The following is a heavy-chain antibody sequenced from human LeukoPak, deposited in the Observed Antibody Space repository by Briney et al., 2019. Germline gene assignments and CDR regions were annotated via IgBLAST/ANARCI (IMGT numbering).Heavy chain of an antibody. V-gene: IGHV3-21*01. J-gene: IGHJ4*02. CDR2: ISSSSSYI. CDR3: ARVPIDFWSGYYDY. CDR1: GFTFSSYS. Sequence: GGSLRLSCAASGFTFSSYSMNWVRQAPGKGLEWVSSISSSSSYIYYADSVKGRFTISRDNAKNSLYLQMNSPRAEDTAVYYCARVPIDFWSGYYDYWGQGTLVTVSS. D-gene: IGHD3-3*01.